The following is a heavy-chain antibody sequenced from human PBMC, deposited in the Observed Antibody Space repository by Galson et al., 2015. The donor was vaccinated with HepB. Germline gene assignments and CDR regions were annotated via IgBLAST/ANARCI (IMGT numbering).Heavy chain of an antibody. D-gene: IGHD4-23*01. V-gene: IGHV3-30*04. J-gene: IGHJ4*02. CDR3: ARGPYGGNADY. CDR2: ISYDGSNK. Sequence: SLRLSCAASGFTFSSYAMHWVRQAPGKGLEWVAVISYDGSNKYYADSVKGRFTISRDNSKNTLYLQMNSLRAEDTAVYYCARGPYGGNADYWGQGTLVTVSS. CDR1: GFTFSSYA.